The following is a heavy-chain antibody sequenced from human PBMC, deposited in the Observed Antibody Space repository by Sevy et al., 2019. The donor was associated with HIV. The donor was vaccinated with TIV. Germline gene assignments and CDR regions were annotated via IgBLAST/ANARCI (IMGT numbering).Heavy chain of an antibody. CDR3: ASAGGYFHTSGYYYAGGYLFS. CDR2: INPNGGGT. J-gene: IGHJ5*02. D-gene: IGHD3-22*01. CDR1: GYTFTAYY. Sequence: ASVKVSCKASGYTFTAYYMHWVRLAPGQGLEWMGWINPNGGGTNYALDFQGRVIMTRDTSISTVYMELNRLELDDTAIYYCASAGGYFHTSGYYYAGGYLFSWGQGTLVTVSS. V-gene: IGHV1-2*02.